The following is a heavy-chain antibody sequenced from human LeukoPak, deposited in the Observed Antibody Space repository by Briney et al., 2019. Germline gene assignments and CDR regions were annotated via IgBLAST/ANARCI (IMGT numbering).Heavy chain of an antibody. Sequence: GGSLRLSCAASGFTFSNYWMTWVRQAPGKGLEWVAVIWYDGSNKYYADSVKGRFTISRDNSKNTLYLQTNSLRAEDTAVYYCAKDSAYSNYFDYWGQGTLVTVSS. CDR3: AKDSAYSNYFDY. CDR1: GFTFSNYW. CDR2: IWYDGSNK. J-gene: IGHJ4*02. V-gene: IGHV3-33*06. D-gene: IGHD4-11*01.